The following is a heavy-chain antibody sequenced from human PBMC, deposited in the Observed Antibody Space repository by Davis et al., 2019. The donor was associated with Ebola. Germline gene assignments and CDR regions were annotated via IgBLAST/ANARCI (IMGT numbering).Heavy chain of an antibody. Sequence: SVQVSCKASAGTFSSYAISWVRQAPGQGLEWMGRIIPILGIANYAQKFQGRVTITADKSTSTAYMELSSLRSEDTAVYYCANQGPYDFWSGSNYYYYGMDVWGQGTTVTVSS. CDR2: IIPILGIA. CDR1: AGTFSSYA. D-gene: IGHD3-3*01. CDR3: ANQGPYDFWSGSNYYYYGMDV. V-gene: IGHV1-69*04. J-gene: IGHJ6*02.